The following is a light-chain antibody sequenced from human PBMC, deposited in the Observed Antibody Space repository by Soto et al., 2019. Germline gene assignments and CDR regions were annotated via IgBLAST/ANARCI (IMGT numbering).Light chain of an antibody. V-gene: IGKV1-39*01. Sequence: DIQMTQSPSSLSASVGDRVTISCRASQTVNSYLNWYQQKSGKAPKVLIYEASTLESGVPSRFSGSGYGTDFTLTISSLQPEDFATYYCQQSYGTPYTFGPGTKLEIK. J-gene: IGKJ2*01. CDR1: QTVNSY. CDR2: EAS. CDR3: QQSYGTPYT.